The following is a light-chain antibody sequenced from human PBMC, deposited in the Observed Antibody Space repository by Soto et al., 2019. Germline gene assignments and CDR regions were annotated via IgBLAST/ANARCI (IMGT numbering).Light chain of an antibody. CDR1: SGSIASNY. J-gene: IGLJ3*02. Sequence: NFMLTHPHSVSESPGKTVTISCTRSSGSIASNYVQWYQQRPGSSPTTVIYEDNQRPSGVPDRFSGSIDSSSNSASLTISGLKTEDEAGYYCQSYDSDNQVFGGGTKLTVL. CDR3: QSYDSDNQV. V-gene: IGLV6-57*01. CDR2: EDN.